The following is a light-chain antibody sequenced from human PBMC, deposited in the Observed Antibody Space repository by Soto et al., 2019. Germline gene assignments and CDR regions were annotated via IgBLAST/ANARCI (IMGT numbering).Light chain of an antibody. CDR1: QGISSY. V-gene: IGKV1-9*01. Sequence: DIQLTQSPSFLSASVGDRVTITCRASQGISSYLAWYQQKPGKAPKLLIYAASTLQSGVPSRFSGSGSGTEFTLTISSLQPXXXATYYCQQLNSYPRTFGQGTKVEIK. CDR2: AAS. CDR3: QQLNSYPRT. J-gene: IGKJ1*01.